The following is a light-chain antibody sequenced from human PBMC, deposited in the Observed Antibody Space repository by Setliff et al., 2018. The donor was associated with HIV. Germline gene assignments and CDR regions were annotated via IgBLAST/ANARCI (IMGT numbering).Light chain of an antibody. CDR3: SSYTRSSTYV. CDR1: SSDIGGDNY. CDR2: DAS. V-gene: IGLV2-14*03. J-gene: IGLJ1*01. Sequence: QSTLAQPASISGSLGQSITISCTGTSSDIGGDNYVSWYQQLPGKAPQLIIFDASSRPSGVSHRFSGSKSGYTASLTISGLQAGDEADYYCSSYTRSSTYVFGGGTKVTV.